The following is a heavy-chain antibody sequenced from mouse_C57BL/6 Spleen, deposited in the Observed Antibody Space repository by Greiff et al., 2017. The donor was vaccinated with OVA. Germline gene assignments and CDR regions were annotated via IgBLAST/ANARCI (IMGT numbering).Heavy chain of an antibody. Sequence: QVQLQQPGAELVRPGTSVKLSCKASGYTFTSYWMHWVKQRPGQGLEWIGVIDPSDSYTNYNQKFKGKATLTVDTSSSTAYMQLSSLTSEDSAVYYCARRRSNHIPPYAMDYWGQGTSVTVSS. J-gene: IGHJ4*01. CDR1: GYTFTSYW. CDR2: IDPSDSYT. V-gene: IGHV1-59*01. D-gene: IGHD2-5*01. CDR3: ARRRSNHIPPYAMDY.